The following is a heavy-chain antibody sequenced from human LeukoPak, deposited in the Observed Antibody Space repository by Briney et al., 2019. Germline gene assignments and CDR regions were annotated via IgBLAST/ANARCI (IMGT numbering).Heavy chain of an antibody. Sequence: PGGSLRLSCAASGFTFDDYGMSWVRQAPGKGLEWVSGINWNGGSTGYADSVKGRFTISRDNAKNSLYLQMNSLRAEDTALYYCARVYGIAAAGTWLDYWGQGTLVTVSS. CDR3: ARVYGIAAAGTWLDY. CDR1: GFTFDDYG. CDR2: INWNGGST. D-gene: IGHD6-13*01. V-gene: IGHV3-20*04. J-gene: IGHJ4*02.